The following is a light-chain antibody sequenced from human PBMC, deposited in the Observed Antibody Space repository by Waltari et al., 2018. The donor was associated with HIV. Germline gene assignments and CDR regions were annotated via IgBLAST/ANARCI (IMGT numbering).Light chain of an antibody. CDR2: EDN. CDR3: QSYDNSVLWV. V-gene: IGLV6-57*03. CDR1: SGSIASNY. J-gene: IGLJ3*02. Sequence: NFMLTQPHSLSESPGKTVTISCTRSSGSIASNYVQWYQQRPGSAPTTVIYEDNQRPSWVPDRFSGSIDSSSNSYSLTISGLKTEDEADYYCQSYDNSVLWVFGGGTKLTVL.